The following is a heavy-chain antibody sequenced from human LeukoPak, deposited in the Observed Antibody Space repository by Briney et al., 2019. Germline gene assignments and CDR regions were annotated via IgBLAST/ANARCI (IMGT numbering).Heavy chain of an antibody. J-gene: IGHJ5*02. CDR2: IYHSGST. V-gene: IGHV4-38-2*02. D-gene: IGHD6-13*01. CDR1: GYYISSAYY. CDR3: ARRSSNYAVVDP. Sequence: PSETLSLTCTVSGYYISSAYYWGWIRQPPGKGLEWIGSIYHSGSTYYTPSLKRRVTISVDTSKNKFSLQLSSVNAAATAVYYCARRSSNYAVVDPWGKGTLVTVSS.